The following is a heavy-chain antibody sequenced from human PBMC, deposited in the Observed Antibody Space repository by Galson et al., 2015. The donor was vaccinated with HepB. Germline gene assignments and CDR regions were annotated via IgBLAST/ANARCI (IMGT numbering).Heavy chain of an antibody. CDR1: GYTFTDNC. CDR3: ARVRVKGYTYGHGLDY. J-gene: IGHJ4*02. Sequence: SVKVSCKASGYTFTDNCIHWVRQAPGQGLEWMGSINPNSGVTHYAQRLQGRVTMTRDTSISTAYMEVNRLTSDDTAMYFCARVRVKGYTYGHGLDYWGQGTLVTVSS. V-gene: IGHV1-2*02. CDR2: INPNSGVT. D-gene: IGHD5-18*01.